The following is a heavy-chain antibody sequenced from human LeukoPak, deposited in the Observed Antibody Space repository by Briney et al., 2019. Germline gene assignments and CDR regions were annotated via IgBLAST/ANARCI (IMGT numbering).Heavy chain of an antibody. Sequence: PGGSLRLSRAASGFTFSSYSMNWVRQAPGKGLEWVSYISSSSSTIYYADSVKGRFTISRDNAKNSLYLQMNSLRAEDTAVYYCAKGRAVEDEKTFDYWGQGTLVTVSS. CDR2: ISSSSSTI. V-gene: IGHV3-48*01. J-gene: IGHJ4*02. CDR1: GFTFSSYS. CDR3: AKGRAVEDEKTFDY. D-gene: IGHD2-2*01.